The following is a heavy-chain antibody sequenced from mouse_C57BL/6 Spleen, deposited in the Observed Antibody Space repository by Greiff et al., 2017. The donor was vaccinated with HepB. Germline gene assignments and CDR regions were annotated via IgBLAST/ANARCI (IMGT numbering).Heavy chain of an antibody. CDR3: ARANYAMDY. V-gene: IGHV1-82*01. CDR2: IYPGDGDT. J-gene: IGHJ4*01. CDR1: GYAFSSSW. Sequence: VQLQQSGPELVKPGASVKISCKASGYAFSSSWMNWVTQRPGKGLEWIGRIYPGDGDTNYNGKFKGKTTLTADKSSSTAYMQLSNLTSEDSAVYYCARANYAMDYWGQGTSVTISS.